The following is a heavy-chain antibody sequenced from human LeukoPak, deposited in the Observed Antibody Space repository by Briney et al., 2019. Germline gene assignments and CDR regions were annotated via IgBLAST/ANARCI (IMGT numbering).Heavy chain of an antibody. Sequence: GGSLRLSCAASGFTFSSYGIHWVRQAPGKGLEWVAFIRYDGSNKYYADSVKGRFTISRDNSKNTLYLQMNSLRAEDTAVYYCARVSSTMIVVSTPFDYWGQGTLVTVSS. CDR2: IRYDGSNK. CDR1: GFTFSSYG. J-gene: IGHJ4*02. V-gene: IGHV3-30*02. CDR3: ARVSSTMIVVSTPFDY. D-gene: IGHD3-22*01.